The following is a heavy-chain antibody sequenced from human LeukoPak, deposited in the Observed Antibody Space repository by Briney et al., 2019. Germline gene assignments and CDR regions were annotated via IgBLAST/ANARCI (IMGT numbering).Heavy chain of an antibody. Sequence: PGGSLRLSCAASGFTFDDYGMSWVRQAPGKGLEWVSGVNWNGGSTGYADSVKGRFTISRDNAKNSLYLQMNSLRAEDTAVYYCARAPGSLRYRGDWFDPWGQGTLVTVSS. CDR3: ARAPGSLRYRGDWFDP. CDR1: GFTFDDYG. J-gene: IGHJ5*02. CDR2: VNWNGGST. D-gene: IGHD4-17*01. V-gene: IGHV3-20*04.